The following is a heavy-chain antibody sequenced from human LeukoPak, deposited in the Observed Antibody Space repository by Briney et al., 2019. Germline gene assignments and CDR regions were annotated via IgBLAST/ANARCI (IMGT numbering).Heavy chain of an antibody. V-gene: IGHV4-34*01. Sequence: SETLSLTCAVHGGSFSGYYWSWIRQPPGKGLEWIGEINHSGSTNYNPSLKSRVTISVDTSKNQFSLKLSSVTAADTAVYYCARGKRDYDFWSGYYGWFDPWGQGTLVTVSS. J-gene: IGHJ5*02. D-gene: IGHD3-3*01. CDR2: INHSGST. CDR3: ARGKRDYDFWSGYYGWFDP. CDR1: GGSFSGYY.